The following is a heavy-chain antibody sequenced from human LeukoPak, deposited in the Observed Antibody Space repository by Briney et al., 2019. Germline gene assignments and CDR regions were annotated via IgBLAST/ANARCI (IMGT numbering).Heavy chain of an antibody. CDR2: ISGYNGNT. D-gene: IGHD3-10*01. J-gene: IGHJ6*02. V-gene: IGHV1-18*01. CDR3: ARERRGYYYYGMDV. Sequence: ASVKVSCKASGYTFTTYGISWVRQAPGQGLEWMGWISGYNGNTNYAQKLQGRVTMTTDTSTSTAYMELRSLRSDDTAVYYCARERRGYYYYGMDVWGQGTTVTVSS. CDR1: GYTFTTYG.